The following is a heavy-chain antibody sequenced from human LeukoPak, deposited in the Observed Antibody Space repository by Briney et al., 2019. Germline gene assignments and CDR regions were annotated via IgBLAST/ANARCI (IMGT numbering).Heavy chain of an antibody. D-gene: IGHD3-3*01. Sequence: SETLSLTCTVSGDSIRSGDYYWSWIRQPAGTGLEWIGRISSSGSTNYNPSLKSRVTISVDTSKNQFSLKLSSVTAADTAVYYCAREAITIFGVVRTQTTYGPHRFDPWGQGTLVTVSS. CDR1: GDSIRSGDYY. CDR2: ISSSGST. CDR3: AREAITIFGVVRTQTTYGPHRFDP. V-gene: IGHV4-61*02. J-gene: IGHJ5*02.